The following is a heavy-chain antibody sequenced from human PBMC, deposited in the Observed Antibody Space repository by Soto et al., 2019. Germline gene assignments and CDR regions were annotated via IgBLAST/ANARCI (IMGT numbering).Heavy chain of an antibody. CDR2: ISSSSSTI. V-gene: IGHV3-48*02. D-gene: IGHD3-16*01. CDR3: ARDYTR. Sequence: GGSLRLSCAASGFTFSSYSMNWVRQAPGKGLEWVSYISSSSSTIYYADSVKGRFTISRDNARKSLYLQMISLRDEETAVYYCARDYTRWGQGTLVTVSS. J-gene: IGHJ4*02. CDR1: GFTFSSYS.